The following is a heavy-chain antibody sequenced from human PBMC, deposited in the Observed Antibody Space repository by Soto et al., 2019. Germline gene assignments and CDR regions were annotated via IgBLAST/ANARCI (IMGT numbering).Heavy chain of an antibody. D-gene: IGHD2-15*01. CDR2: IIPIFGTA. CDR3: ARDHGYCSGGSCYVWGY. CDR1: GGTFSSYA. Sequence: QVQLVQSGAEVKKPGSSVKVSCKASGGTFSSYAISWVRQAPGQGLEWMGGIIPIFGTANYAQKFQGRVTMTADESTSTAYMELSSLRSEDTAVYYCARDHGYCSGGSCYVWGYWGQGTLVTVSS. V-gene: IGHV1-69*12. J-gene: IGHJ4*02.